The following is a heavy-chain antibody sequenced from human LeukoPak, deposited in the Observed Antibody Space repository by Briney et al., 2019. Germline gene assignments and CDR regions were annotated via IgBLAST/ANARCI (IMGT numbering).Heavy chain of an antibody. D-gene: IGHD4-17*01. V-gene: IGHV4-59*01. CDR1: GGSFSGYY. J-gene: IGHJ3*02. CDR2: ISSIGST. Sequence: KPSETLSLTCAVYGGSFSGYYWGWIRQPPGKGLEWIGYISSIGSTNYNPSLKSRVTISVDTSKNQFSLKMTSVTAADTAVYYCARDPTTVTKGFDIWGQGTMVTVSS. CDR3: ARDPTTVTKGFDI.